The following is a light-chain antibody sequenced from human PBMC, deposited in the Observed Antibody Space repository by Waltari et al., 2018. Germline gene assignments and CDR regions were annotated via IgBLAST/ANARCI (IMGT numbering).Light chain of an antibody. CDR3: LQRSNWPQT. CDR1: QSVSSY. J-gene: IGKJ1*01. V-gene: IGKV3-11*01. Sequence: DIVLTQSPATLSLSPGERATLSCRASQSVSSYLAWYQQRPGQAPRLLIYDASNRATGIPARFSGSGSGTDFTLTISSLEPEDFAVYYCLQRSNWPQTFGQGTKVEI. CDR2: DAS.